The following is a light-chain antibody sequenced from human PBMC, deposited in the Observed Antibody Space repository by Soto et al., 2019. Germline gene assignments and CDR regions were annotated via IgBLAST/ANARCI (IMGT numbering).Light chain of an antibody. V-gene: IGKV1-39*01. CDR3: QHSYITPIT. J-gene: IGKJ5*01. CDR2: AAS. Sequence: DIPMTQSPSSLSASVGDTITVTCRANQSITQSLNWYQKKPGSAPRLLIRAASGLHSGVPLRFRGSRSGTHITLTISTLEPDDLVSDYIQHSYITPITFGLGRRQEMK. CDR1: QSITQS.